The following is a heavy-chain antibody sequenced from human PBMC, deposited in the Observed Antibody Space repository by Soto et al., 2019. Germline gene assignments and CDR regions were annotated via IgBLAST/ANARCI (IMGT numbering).Heavy chain of an antibody. CDR3: ARGIQLWLRLFDY. CDR1: GFTFSNHA. V-gene: IGHV3-30-3*01. Sequence: HPGGSLRLSCATSGFTFSNHAFHWVRQAPGKGLEWVAVISYDGGSKFYADSVKGRFTISRDNSKDTLYLQMNSLRPEDTAVYYCARGIQLWLRLFDYWGQGTVVTVSS. D-gene: IGHD5-18*01. CDR2: ISYDGGSK. J-gene: IGHJ4*02.